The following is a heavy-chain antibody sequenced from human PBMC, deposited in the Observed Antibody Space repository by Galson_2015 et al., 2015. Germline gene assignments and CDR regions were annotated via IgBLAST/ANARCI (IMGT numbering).Heavy chain of an antibody. D-gene: IGHD1-14*01. CDR3: ARETLSLGTGP. CDR1: GFTFSSYS. V-gene: IGHV3-21*01. Sequence: SLRLSCAASGFTFSSYSMNWVRQAPGKGLEWVSSISSSSSYIYYADSVKGRFTISRDNAKNSLYLQMNSLRAEDTAVYYCARETLSLGTGPWGQGTLITVSS. J-gene: IGHJ4*02. CDR2: ISSSSSYI.